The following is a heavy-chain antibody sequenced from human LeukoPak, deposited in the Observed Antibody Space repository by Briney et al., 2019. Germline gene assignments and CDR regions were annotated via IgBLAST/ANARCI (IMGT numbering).Heavy chain of an antibody. CDR3: PRDWYS. CDR1: GFTFSSYW. CDR2: IKQDGSEK. V-gene: IGHV3-7*01. J-gene: IGHJ4*02. Sequence: GGSLRLSCAASGFTFSSYWMSWVRQTPGKGLEWVANIKQDGSEKYYVDSVKGRLTISRDNAKNSLYLQMNSLRVEDTAVYYFPRDWYSWGQGTLVTVSS.